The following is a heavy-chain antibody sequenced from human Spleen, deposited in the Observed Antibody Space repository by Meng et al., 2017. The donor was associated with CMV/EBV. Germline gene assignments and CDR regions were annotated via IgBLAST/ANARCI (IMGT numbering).Heavy chain of an antibody. Sequence: LSCVISGDSVSSNSATWNWIRQSPSRGLEWLGRTYYRSKWYNDYAASVKSRITINPDTSKNQFSLQLNSVTPEDTAVYYCTRDQFLLQDYYYGMDVWGQGTTVTVSS. CDR2: TYYRSKWYN. D-gene: IGHD5/OR15-5a*01. CDR3: TRDQFLLQDYYYGMDV. V-gene: IGHV6-1*01. CDR1: GDSVSSNSAT. J-gene: IGHJ6*02.